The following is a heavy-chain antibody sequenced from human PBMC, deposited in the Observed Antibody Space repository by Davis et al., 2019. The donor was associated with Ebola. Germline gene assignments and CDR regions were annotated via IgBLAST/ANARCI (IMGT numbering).Heavy chain of an antibody. J-gene: IGHJ6*03. V-gene: IGHV3-30*18. CDR1: GFTFSSYG. CDR3: AKARWELPVYYYYMDV. CDR2: ISYDGSNK. Sequence: GGSLRLSCAASGFTFSSYGMHWVRQAPGKGLEWVAVISYDGSNKYYADSVKGRFTISRDNSKNTLYLQMNSLRAEDTAVYYCAKARWELPVYYYYMDVWGKGTTVTVSS. D-gene: IGHD1-26*01.